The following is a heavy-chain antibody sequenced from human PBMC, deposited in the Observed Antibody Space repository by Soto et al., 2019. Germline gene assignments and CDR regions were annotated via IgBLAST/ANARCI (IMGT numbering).Heavy chain of an antibody. Sequence: QVQLEQSGAEVKKPGSSVKVSCKASGGTFSNSAISWVRQAPGQGLEWMGGIMPLFRTPDYAQKLQGRVTIPEDQSTTTAYMELSGLKPDDTPVYYCARDKDRAQLGGNYYYSFDVWGQGTTVTVSS. V-gene: IGHV1-69*12. D-gene: IGHD3-3*02. CDR3: ARDKDRAQLGGNYYYSFDV. CDR1: GGTFSNSA. J-gene: IGHJ6*02. CDR2: IMPLFRTP.